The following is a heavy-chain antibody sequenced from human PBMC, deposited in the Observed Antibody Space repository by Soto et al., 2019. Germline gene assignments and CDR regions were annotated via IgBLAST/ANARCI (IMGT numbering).Heavy chain of an antibody. CDR1: GFTFTSSA. V-gene: IGHV1-58*01. CDR2: IVVGSGNT. D-gene: IGHD3-3*01. Sequence: GASVKVSCKASGFTFTSSAVQWVRQARGQRLEWIGWIVVGSGNTNYAQKFQERVTITRDMSTSTAYMELSSLRSEDTAVYYCAADTYYDFWSGYYISDYYDMDVWGQGTTVTVSS. J-gene: IGHJ6*02. CDR3: AADTYYDFWSGYYISDYYDMDV.